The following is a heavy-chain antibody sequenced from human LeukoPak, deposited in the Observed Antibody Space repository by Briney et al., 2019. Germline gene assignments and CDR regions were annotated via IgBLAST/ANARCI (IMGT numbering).Heavy chain of an antibody. V-gene: IGHV4-38-2*02. Sequence: SETLSLTCAVSGYSISSGYYWGWIRQPPGKGLEWIGSIYHSGSTYYNPSLKSRVTISVDTSKNQFSLKLSSVAAADTAVYYCARDSSSWAGSDYWGQGTLVTVSS. CDR3: ARDSSSWAGSDY. J-gene: IGHJ4*02. CDR2: IYHSGST. CDR1: GYSISSGYY. D-gene: IGHD6-13*01.